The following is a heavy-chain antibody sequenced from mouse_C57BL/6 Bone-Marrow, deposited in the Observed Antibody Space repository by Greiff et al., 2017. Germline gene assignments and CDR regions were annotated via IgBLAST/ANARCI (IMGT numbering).Heavy chain of an antibody. CDR1: GFNIKDDY. Sequence: VQLQQSGAELVRPGASVKLSCTASGFNIKDDYMHWVKQRPEQGLEWIGWIDPENGDTEYASKFQGKATITADTSYNTAYLQLSRLTSEDTAVYYCTRYDYDRAYWGQGTLVTVSA. J-gene: IGHJ3*01. D-gene: IGHD2-4*01. CDR2: IDPENGDT. V-gene: IGHV14-4*01. CDR3: TRYDYDRAY.